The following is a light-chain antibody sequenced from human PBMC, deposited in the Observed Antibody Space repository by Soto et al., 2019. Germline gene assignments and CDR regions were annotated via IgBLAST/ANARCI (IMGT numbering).Light chain of an antibody. J-gene: IGKJ2*01. V-gene: IGKV3-20*01. CDR2: AAS. CDR3: QQYGSSPYT. Sequence: DIVLTQSPGTLSLSAGERATLSCGASQSVSSSYLAWYQQQHGQAPRLLIYAASSRATGIPDRFSGSGYGKDFHLTIRRLEHEDSAVYYCQQYGSSPYTFGQGTKVDIK. CDR1: QSVSSSY.